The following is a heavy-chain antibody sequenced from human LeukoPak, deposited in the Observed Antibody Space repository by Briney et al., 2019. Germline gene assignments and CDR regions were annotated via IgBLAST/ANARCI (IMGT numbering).Heavy chain of an antibody. CDR1: GFTFSNYW. D-gene: IGHD3-10*01. CDR2: IKPDGSEK. V-gene: IGHV3-7*05. Sequence: GGSLRLSCVASGFTFSNYWMTWVRQAPGKGLEWVANIKPDGSEKHFADSVRGRFTSSRDNAKDSLYLQMNSLRAEDTAVYYCVRGSSGTVVRGVAWAWFDPWGQGTLVTASS. J-gene: IGHJ5*02. CDR3: VRGSSGTVVRGVAWAWFDP.